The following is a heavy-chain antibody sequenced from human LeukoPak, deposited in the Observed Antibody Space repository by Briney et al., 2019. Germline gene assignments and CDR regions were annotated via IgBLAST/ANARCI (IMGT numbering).Heavy chain of an antibody. V-gene: IGHV1-2*02. CDR3: ARDRGTYMLSHFDY. D-gene: IGHD1-26*01. J-gene: IGHJ4*02. CDR2: LNPKNGGT. CDR1: GYTFTGYY. Sequence: ASVKVSCKSSGYTFTGYYIHWVRQAPGQGLEWMGWLNPKNGGTNFARKFQARVTMTRDRSVDTIYMELSGLTSDDTAVYYCARDRGTYMLSHFDYWGQGTLVTVSS.